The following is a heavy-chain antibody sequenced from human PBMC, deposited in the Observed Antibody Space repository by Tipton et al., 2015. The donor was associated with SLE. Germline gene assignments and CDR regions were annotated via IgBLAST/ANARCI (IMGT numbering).Heavy chain of an antibody. CDR2: IYYSGST. CDR1: GGSTINYC. Sequence: TLSLTCTVSGGSTINYCWSWIRQPPGKGLEWIGYIYYSGSTNYNPSLKSRVTISEDTSKQQFSLKLSSLTAADTAVYYCARHAGDYAYFDSWGQGTLVTVSS. CDR3: ARHAGDYAYFDS. V-gene: IGHV4-59*08. D-gene: IGHD4-17*01. J-gene: IGHJ4*02.